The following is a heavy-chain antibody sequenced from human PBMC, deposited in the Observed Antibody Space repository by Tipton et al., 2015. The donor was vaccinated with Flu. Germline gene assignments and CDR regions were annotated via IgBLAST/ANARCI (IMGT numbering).Heavy chain of an antibody. J-gene: IGHJ4*02. D-gene: IGHD3-10*02. Sequence: TLSLTCSVSGGSISNYHWGWIRQPPGKGLERIGGIHYSGTTYYNPSLKSRVTISVDKSRNQFFVKVTFVTAADTAVYFCARLSFYDVDLKNFYFDHWGQGALVTVSS. CDR2: IHYSGTT. V-gene: IGHV4-39*01. CDR3: ARLSFYDVDLKNFYFDH. CDR1: GGSISNYH.